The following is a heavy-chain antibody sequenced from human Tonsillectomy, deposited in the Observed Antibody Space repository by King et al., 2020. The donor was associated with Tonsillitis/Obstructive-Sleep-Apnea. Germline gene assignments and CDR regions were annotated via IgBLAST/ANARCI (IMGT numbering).Heavy chain of an antibody. J-gene: IGHJ4*02. CDR1: GFTFSSYS. V-gene: IGHV3-21*01. Sequence: VQLVESGGGLVKPGGSLRLSCAASGFTFSSYSMNWVRQAPGKGLEWVSSISSSSSYIYYADSVKGRFTISRDNAKNSLYLQMNSLRAEDTAVYYCARDSRVVAATRNDYWGQRTLVTVSS. CDR2: ISSSSSYI. D-gene: IGHD2-15*01. CDR3: ARDSRVVAATRNDY.